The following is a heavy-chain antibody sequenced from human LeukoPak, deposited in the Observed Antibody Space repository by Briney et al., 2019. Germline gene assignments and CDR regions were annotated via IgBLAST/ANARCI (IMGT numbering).Heavy chain of an antibody. J-gene: IGHJ4*02. CDR3: AKARVQWLDYFDY. Sequence: GGSLRLSCAASGFSFSNYWIHWVRQAPGKGLVWVSRISSGVISTNYADPVKGRFTISRDNAKDTVYLQMNSLRAEDTAVYYCAKARVQWLDYFDYWGQGTLVTVSS. CDR2: ISSGVIST. CDR1: GFSFSNYW. D-gene: IGHD6-19*01. V-gene: IGHV3-74*01.